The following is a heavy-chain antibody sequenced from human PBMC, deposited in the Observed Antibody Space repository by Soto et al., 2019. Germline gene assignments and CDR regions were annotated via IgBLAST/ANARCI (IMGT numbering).Heavy chain of an antibody. V-gene: IGHV4-4*03. J-gene: IGHJ4*02. D-gene: IGHD3-22*01. CDR1: GRSISSSDW. CDR3: VTELVAYYDSN. CDR2: IYHSGST. Sequence: PETLSLTCAVSGRSISSSDWWSWVCRPPGKGLEWIGEIYHSGSTNYNPSLKSRVTISLDKSKNQFSLKLSSVTSADTAVYYCVTELVAYYDSNWGQGTLVTVSS.